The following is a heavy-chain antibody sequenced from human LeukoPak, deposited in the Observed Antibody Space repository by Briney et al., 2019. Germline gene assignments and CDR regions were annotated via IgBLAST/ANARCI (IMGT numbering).Heavy chain of an antibody. CDR2: LKSKGAGGTT. Sequence: QAGGSLRLSCAASGFSFTDAWMSWVRQAPGKGLEWIGHLKSKGAGGTTDYAATVKARFTISGDDSKNTLYLQMNSLKTEDTAVYYCTTGNYWGQGTLVTVSS. V-gene: IGHV3-15*01. CDR3: TTGNY. J-gene: IGHJ4*02. CDR1: GFSFTDAW.